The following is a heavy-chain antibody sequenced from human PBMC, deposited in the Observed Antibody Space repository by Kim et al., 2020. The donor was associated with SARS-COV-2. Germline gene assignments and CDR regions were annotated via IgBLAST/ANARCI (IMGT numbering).Heavy chain of an antibody. D-gene: IGHD3-10*01. V-gene: IGHV3-9*01. Sequence: GGSLRLSCAASGFTVDDYAMHWVRQAPGKGLEWVSGINWNSGDIGYADSVKGRFTISRDNAKNSLYFQMNSLRAEDTALYYCAKDMRMVRETYYGMDVWGQGTTFTVSS. J-gene: IGHJ6*02. CDR2: INWNSGDI. CDR3: AKDMRMVRETYYGMDV. CDR1: GFTVDDYA.